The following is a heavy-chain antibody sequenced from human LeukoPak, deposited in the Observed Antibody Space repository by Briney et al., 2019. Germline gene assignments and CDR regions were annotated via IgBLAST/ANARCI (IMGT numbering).Heavy chain of an antibody. D-gene: IGHD5-18*01. V-gene: IGHV3-74*01. CDR1: GFTFSSYW. CDR2: ISSDGSST. Sequence: GGSLRLSCAASGFTFSSYWMHWVRQAPGKGLVWVSRISSDGSSTSYADSVKGRFTISRDNAKNTLYLQMNSLRAEDTAVYYCARPGIQLWSMYYFDYWGQGTLVTVSS. CDR3: ARPGIQLWSMYYFDY. J-gene: IGHJ4*02.